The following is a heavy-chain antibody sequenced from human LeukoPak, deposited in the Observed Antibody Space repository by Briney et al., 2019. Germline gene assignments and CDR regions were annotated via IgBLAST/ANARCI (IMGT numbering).Heavy chain of an antibody. CDR3: ARDRGKVVVVIIDY. D-gene: IGHD3-22*01. V-gene: IGHV3-48*01. CDR1: GFTFSSYG. CDR2: ISSSSSTI. J-gene: IGHJ4*02. Sequence: GGSLRLSCAASGFTFSSYGMNWVRQAPGKGLEWVSYISSSSSTIYYADSVKGRFTISRDNAKNSLYLQMNSLRAEDTAVYYCARDRGKVVVVIIDYWGQGTLVTVSS.